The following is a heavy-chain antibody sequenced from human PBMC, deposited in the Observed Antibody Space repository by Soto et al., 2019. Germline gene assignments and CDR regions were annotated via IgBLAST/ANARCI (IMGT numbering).Heavy chain of an antibody. CDR2: INAGNGNT. V-gene: IGHV1-3*01. J-gene: IGHJ4*02. Sequence: QVQLVQSGAEVKKPGASVKVSCKASGYTFTSYAMHWVRQAPGQRLEWMGWINAGNGNTKYSQKFQGRVTITRDTSASTAYMELSSLRSEDTAVYYCARDVWFGELSSYNDYWGQGTLVTVSS. CDR1: GYTFTSYA. CDR3: ARDVWFGELSSYNDY. D-gene: IGHD3-10*01.